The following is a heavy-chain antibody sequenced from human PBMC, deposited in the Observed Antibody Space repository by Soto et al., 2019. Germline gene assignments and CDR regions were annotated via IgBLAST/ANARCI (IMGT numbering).Heavy chain of an antibody. CDR2: FSATSENT. CDR1: GFFVSSYT. Sequence: EVQLLESGGGMVQPGGSLRLSCVGSGFFVSSYTMTWVRQAQGKGLGWVSSFSATSENTYFADSVRCRFTIPRDNSKNTLFLQMNGLTAEDTAMNYFAKARDQQWVRRLFDFWGQGILVIVSS. V-gene: IGHV3-23*01. CDR3: AKARDQQWVRRLFDF. D-gene: IGHD6-19*01. J-gene: IGHJ4*02.